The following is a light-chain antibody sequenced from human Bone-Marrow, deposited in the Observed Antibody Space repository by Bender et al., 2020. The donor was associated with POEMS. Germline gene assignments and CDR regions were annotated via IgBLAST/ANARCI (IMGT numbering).Light chain of an antibody. Sequence: QSVLTQPPSVSGAPGQRVTVSCTGSSSNIGAGYNVHWYRHLPGTAPKLLVYGNSNRPSGVPDRFSGSKSGTSASLAITGLQAEDEADYYCQSYDSSLNNWVFGGGTKVTVL. CDR3: QSYDSSLNNWV. J-gene: IGLJ3*02. V-gene: IGLV1-40*01. CDR1: SSNIGAGYN. CDR2: GNS.